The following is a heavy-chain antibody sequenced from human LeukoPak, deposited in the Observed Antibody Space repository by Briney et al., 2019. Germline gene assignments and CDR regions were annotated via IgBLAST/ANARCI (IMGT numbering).Heavy chain of an antibody. J-gene: IGHJ4*02. Sequence: GGCLRLSCAASGFPFSSFWMSWVRQAPRDGLEWVANINENGNVRQYADSIKGRFTISRDNANNSIYLQMNSLRAEDTGVYDCAKDETIGSFAYWGQGILVAVSS. CDR1: GFPFSSFW. D-gene: IGHD1-26*01. CDR3: AKDETIGSFAY. CDR2: INENGNVR. V-gene: IGHV3-7*01.